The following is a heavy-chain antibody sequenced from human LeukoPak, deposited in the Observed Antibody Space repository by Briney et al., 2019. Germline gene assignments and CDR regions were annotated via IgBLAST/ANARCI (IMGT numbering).Heavy chain of an antibody. V-gene: IGHV3-7*05. CDR1: GFTFSSYW. Sequence: GGSLRLSCAASGFTFSSYWMSWVRQAPGKGLEWVANIKQDGSKKYYVDSVKGRFTISRDNAKNSLYLQMNSLRAEDTAVYYCARVYCSGGTCYSYFDYWGQGTLVTVSS. CDR3: ARVYCSGGTCYSYFDY. D-gene: IGHD2-15*01. CDR2: IKQDGSKK. J-gene: IGHJ4*02.